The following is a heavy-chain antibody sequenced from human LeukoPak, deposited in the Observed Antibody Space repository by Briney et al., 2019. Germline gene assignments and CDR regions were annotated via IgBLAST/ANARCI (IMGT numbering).Heavy chain of an antibody. CDR1: GFTVSSND. V-gene: IGHV3-53*01. D-gene: IGHD4-17*01. CDR3: ARVVDHDYGDYYLGY. J-gene: IGHJ4*02. CDR2: IYSGGST. Sequence: GGSLRLSCAASGFTVSSNDMSWVRQAPGKGLECISVIYSGGSTDYADSVKGRLTISRDNSKNTLYLQMNSLRAEDTAVYYCARVVDHDYGDYYLGYWGQGTLVTVSS.